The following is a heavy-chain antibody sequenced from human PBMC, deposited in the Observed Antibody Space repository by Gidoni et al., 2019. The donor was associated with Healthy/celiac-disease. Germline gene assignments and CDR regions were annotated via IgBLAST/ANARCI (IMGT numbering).Heavy chain of an antibody. D-gene: IGHD6-19*01. CDR1: GFTFSSYS. V-gene: IGHV3-48*01. Sequence: EVQLVESGGGLVQPGGSLRLSCAASGFTFSSYSMNWVRQAPGKGLEWVSYISSSSSTIYYADSVKGRFTISRDNAKNSLYLQMNSLRAEDTAVYYCARDGGRGQWLGLSYFDYWGQGTLVTVSS. J-gene: IGHJ4*02. CDR2: ISSSSSTI. CDR3: ARDGGRGQWLGLSYFDY.